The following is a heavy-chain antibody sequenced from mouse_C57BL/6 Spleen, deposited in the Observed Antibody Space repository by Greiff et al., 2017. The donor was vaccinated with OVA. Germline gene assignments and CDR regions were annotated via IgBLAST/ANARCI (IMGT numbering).Heavy chain of an antibody. Sequence: LVKPGASVKLSCKATGYTFTGYWIEWVKQRPGHGLEWIGEILPGSGSTNYNEKFKGKATFTADTSSNTAYMQLSSLTTEDSAIYYCARGTYDGYYGDWFAYWGQGTLVTVSA. CDR2: ILPGSGST. CDR1: GYTFTGYW. D-gene: IGHD2-3*01. V-gene: IGHV1-9*01. J-gene: IGHJ3*01. CDR3: ARGTYDGYYGDWFAY.